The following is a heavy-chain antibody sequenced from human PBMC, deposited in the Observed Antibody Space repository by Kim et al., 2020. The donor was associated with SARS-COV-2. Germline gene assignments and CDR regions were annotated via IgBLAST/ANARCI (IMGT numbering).Heavy chain of an antibody. V-gene: IGHV3-7*01. D-gene: IGHD3-9*01. CDR1: GFTFSSYW. Sequence: GGSLRLSCAASGFTFSSYWMSWVRQAPGKGLEWVANIKQDGSEKYYVDSVKGRFTISRDNAKNSLYLQMNSLRAEDTAVYYCARGRRLFNYDILTGYDYWGQGTLVTVSS. CDR2: IKQDGSEK. J-gene: IGHJ4*02. CDR3: ARGRRLFNYDILTGYDY.